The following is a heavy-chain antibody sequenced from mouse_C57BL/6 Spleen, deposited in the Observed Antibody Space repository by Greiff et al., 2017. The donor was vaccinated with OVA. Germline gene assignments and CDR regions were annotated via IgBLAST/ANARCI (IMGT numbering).Heavy chain of an antibody. J-gene: IGHJ2*01. D-gene: IGHD2-4*01. CDR2: IYPRSGNT. CDR3: ARWAYYDYDGGYLDY. CDR1: GYTFTSYG. V-gene: IGHV1-81*01. Sequence: QVQLKQSGAELARPGASVKLSCKASGYTFTSYGISWVKQRTGQGLEWIGEIYPRSGNTYYNEKFKGKATLTADKSSSTAYMELRSLTSEDSAVYFCARWAYYDYDGGYLDYWGQGTTLTVSS.